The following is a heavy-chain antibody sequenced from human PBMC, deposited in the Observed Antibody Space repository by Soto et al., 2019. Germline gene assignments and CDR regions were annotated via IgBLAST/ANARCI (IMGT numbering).Heavy chain of an antibody. CDR1: GYTLPELS. Sequence: ASVQVSCKVSGYTLPELSMHWVRQAPGQGLEWMGGFDPEDGETIYAQKFQGRVTMTEDTSTDTAYMELSSLRSEDTAVYYCATERRDIVVVPAAMDPWGQGTLVTVSS. J-gene: IGHJ5*02. CDR3: ATERRDIVVVPAAMDP. D-gene: IGHD2-2*01. CDR2: FDPEDGET. V-gene: IGHV1-24*01.